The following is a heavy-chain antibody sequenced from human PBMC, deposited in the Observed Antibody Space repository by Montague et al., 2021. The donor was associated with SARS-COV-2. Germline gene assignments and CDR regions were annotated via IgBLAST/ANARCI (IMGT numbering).Heavy chain of an antibody. J-gene: IGHJ4*02. CDR2: IHHSGST. D-gene: IGHD4/OR15-4a*01. Sequence: SETLPLTCTVSGGSISSSNWWSWVRQPPGKGLEWIGEIHHSGSTNYNPSLKSRVTMSVDRSKNHFSLRLSSVTAADTAMYYCARGGYGGWTGYYFDYWGRGTLVTVSS. V-gene: IGHV4-4*02. CDR1: GGSISSSNW. CDR3: ARGGYGGWTGYYFDY.